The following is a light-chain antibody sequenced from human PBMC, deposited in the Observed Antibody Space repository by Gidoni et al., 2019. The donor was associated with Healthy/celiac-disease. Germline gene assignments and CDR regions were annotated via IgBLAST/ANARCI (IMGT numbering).Light chain of an antibody. CDR3: QQLNSYPPT. V-gene: IGKV1-9*01. CDR2: AAS. CDR1: QGISSY. Sequence: IQLTHSPSSLSASVGDRVTIICRASQGISSYLAWYQQKPGKAPKLLIYAASTLQSGVPSRFSGSGSGTDSTLTISSLQPEDFATYYCQQLNSYPPTFGPGTKVDIK. J-gene: IGKJ3*01.